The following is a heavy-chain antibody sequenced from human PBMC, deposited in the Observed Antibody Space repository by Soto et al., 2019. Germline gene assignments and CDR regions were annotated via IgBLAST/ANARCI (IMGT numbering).Heavy chain of an antibody. CDR1: GDTFSFYT. Sequence: QVQLVQSGAELKKPGSSVKVSCKASGDTFSFYTINWVQQAPGLGLEWMGRVNPILSMSNYAQKFQGRVTMAADKSTSTAYMELRSLRSEDTAFYYCATSYGSGYRAFDYWGQGALVTVSS. D-gene: IGHD3-10*01. CDR2: VNPILSMS. V-gene: IGHV1-69*02. CDR3: ATSYGSGYRAFDY. J-gene: IGHJ4*02.